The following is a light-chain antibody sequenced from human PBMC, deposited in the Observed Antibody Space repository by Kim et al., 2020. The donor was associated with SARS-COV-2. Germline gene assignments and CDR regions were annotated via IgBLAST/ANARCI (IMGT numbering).Light chain of an antibody. V-gene: IGKV3-15*01. J-gene: IGKJ4*01. CDR1: QSVSRH. CDR3: QQYNNWPLT. CDR2: DAS. Sequence: VFPGERATLSCRASQSVSRHLAWYQQTPGQVPRLLIYDASTRATGIAARFSGSGSATEFTLTISSLQSEDFAVYYCQQYNNWPLTFGGGTKVDIK.